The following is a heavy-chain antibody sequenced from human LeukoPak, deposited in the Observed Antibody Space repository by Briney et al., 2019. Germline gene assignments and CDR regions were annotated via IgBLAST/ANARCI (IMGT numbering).Heavy chain of an antibody. V-gene: IGHV5-51*01. J-gene: IGHJ6*02. CDR2: ICTSDSDT. D-gene: IGHD2-15*01. CDR1: GCLFTSYW. Sequence: GESLDISCQGSGCLFTSYWIGWVRPVPGKGLEWMGIICTSDSDTRYSPSFQGQVTISADKSIRTANLQWSSLKASDTAMYYCARLDGGRTPTYYGMDVWGQGTTVTVSS. CDR3: ARLDGGRTPTYYGMDV.